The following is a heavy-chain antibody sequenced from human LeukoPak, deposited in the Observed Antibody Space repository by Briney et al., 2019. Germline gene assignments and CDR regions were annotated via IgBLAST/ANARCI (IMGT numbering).Heavy chain of an antibody. J-gene: IGHJ6*03. D-gene: IGHD3-10*01. Sequence: ASVKVSCKASGYTFTSYGISWVRQAPGQGLEWMGRISAYNGNTNYAQKLQGRVTMTTDTSTSTAYMELRSLRSDDTAVYYCAREETGYYYGSGLMFYYMDVWGKGTTVTVSS. CDR3: AREETGYYYGSGLMFYYMDV. CDR1: GYTFTSYG. CDR2: ISAYNGNT. V-gene: IGHV1-18*01.